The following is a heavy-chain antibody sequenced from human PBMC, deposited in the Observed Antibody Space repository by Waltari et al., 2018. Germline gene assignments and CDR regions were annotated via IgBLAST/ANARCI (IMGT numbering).Heavy chain of an antibody. CDR2: INIDGGYI. J-gene: IGHJ4*02. CDR1: GFRFGDYW. CDR3: ARKGGRGYPYGPFYYDN. V-gene: IGHV3-74*01. D-gene: IGHD5-18*01. Sequence: EVQLVESGGGLVQPGGSLRLSCAASGFRFGDYWMHWVRQAPGQGLEWVSRINIDGGYISYTDSVKGRFTISRDNAKNTLFLQLNSLRVEDTAVYYCARKGGRGYPYGPFYYDNWGQGTLVTVSP.